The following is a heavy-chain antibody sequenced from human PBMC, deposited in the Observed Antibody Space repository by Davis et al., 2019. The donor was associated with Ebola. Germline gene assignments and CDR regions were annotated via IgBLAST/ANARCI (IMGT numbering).Heavy chain of an antibody. CDR1: GFTFSNYY. J-gene: IGHJ6*02. CDR2: IKTDGSTT. CDR3: ARDTSHQLPHWLYYFYGMDV. D-gene: IGHD2-2*01. Sequence: GESLKISCAASGFTFSNYYLHWVRQAPGKELEWVARIKTDGSTTRYADSVKGRFTISRDNTKSTLYLQMNSLRGEDTAIYYCARDTSHQLPHWLYYFYGMDVWGQGTTVTVSS. V-gene: IGHV3-74*01.